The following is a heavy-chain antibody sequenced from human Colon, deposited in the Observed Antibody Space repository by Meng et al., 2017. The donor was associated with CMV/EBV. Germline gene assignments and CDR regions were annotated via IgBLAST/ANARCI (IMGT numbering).Heavy chain of an antibody. CDR3: ARAQDIVLMVYAY. V-gene: IGHV3-21*01. Sequence: GGSLRLSCAASGFTFRNYAMSWVRQAPGKGLEWVSSISSSSSYIYYADSVKGRSTISRDNAKNSVFLQMNSRRAEDTAVYYCARAQDIVLMVYAYWGQGTLVTVSS. CDR1: GFTFRNYA. D-gene: IGHD2-8*01. J-gene: IGHJ4*02. CDR2: ISSSSSYI.